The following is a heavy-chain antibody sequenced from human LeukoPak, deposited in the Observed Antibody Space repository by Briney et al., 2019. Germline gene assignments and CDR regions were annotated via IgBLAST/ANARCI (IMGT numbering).Heavy chain of an antibody. Sequence: SETLSLTCTVSGASISSYHWSWIRQPPGKGLEWIGYIYDSGSTNYNPSLKSRVTISVDTSKNQLSLKLTSVTAADTAVYYCARQTGSGLFILPGGQGTLVTVSS. D-gene: IGHD3/OR15-3a*01. J-gene: IGHJ4*02. V-gene: IGHV4-59*08. CDR2: IYDSGST. CDR3: ARQTGSGLFILP. CDR1: GASISSYH.